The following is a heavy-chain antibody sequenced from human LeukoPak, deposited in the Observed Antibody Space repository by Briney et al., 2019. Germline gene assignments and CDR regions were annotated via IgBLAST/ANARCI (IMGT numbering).Heavy chain of an antibody. CDR3: ARGRGGANDAPSDY. Sequence: ASAKVSCKASGYTFSDYFIHWVRQAPGQGLEWMGWINSNSGGTKYAQEFQGRVTMTRNTSISIAYMELSSLRSGDTAIYYCARGRGGANDAPSDYWGQGTLVTVSS. CDR2: INSNSGGT. V-gene: IGHV1-2*02. D-gene: IGHD4/OR15-4a*01. J-gene: IGHJ4*02. CDR1: GYTFSDYF.